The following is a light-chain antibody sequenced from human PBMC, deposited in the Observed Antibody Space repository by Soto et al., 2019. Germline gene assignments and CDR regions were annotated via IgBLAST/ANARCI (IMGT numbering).Light chain of an antibody. Sequence: EIVMTQSPATLSLSPGERATLSCRASQSVGSNYLSWYQQKPGQAPRLLIYGASTRATGIPARFIGSGSGTDFTLTISSLQPEDFAVYYCQQDFNLPITFGQGTRLEIK. CDR1: QSVGSNY. J-gene: IGKJ5*01. CDR2: GAS. CDR3: QQDFNLPIT. V-gene: IGKV3D-7*01.